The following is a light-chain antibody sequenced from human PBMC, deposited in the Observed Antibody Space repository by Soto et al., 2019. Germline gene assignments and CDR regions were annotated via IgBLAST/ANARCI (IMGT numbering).Light chain of an antibody. CDR1: QSVNSN. CDR2: GAS. CDR3: QQYNSWPLT. Sequence: EIVLTQSPGTLSLSPGERATLSCRASQSVNSNLAWYQQKPGQAPRLLIYGASSRATGIPARFSGSGSGTEFTLTITSLQSEDFAVYYCQQYNSWPLTFGGGTKVDIK. V-gene: IGKV3-15*01. J-gene: IGKJ4*01.